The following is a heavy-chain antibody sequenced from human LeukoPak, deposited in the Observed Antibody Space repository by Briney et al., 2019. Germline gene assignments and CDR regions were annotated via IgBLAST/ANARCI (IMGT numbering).Heavy chain of an antibody. CDR3: AKGYSSGWYSRSDY. CDR2: ISWNSGSI. V-gene: IGHV3-9*01. Sequence: GVSLRLSCAASGFTFDDYAMHWVRQAPGKGLEWVSGISWNSGSIGYADSVKGRFTISRDNAKNSLYLQMNSLRAEDTALYYCAKGYSSGWYSRSDYWGQGTLVTVSS. CDR1: GFTFDDYA. D-gene: IGHD6-19*01. J-gene: IGHJ4*02.